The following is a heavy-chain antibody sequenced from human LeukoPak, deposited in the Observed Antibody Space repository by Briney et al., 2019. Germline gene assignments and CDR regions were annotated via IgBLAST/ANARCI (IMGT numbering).Heavy chain of an antibody. CDR3: TRDGEGASHY. CDR1: GFSFSGHW. V-gene: IGHV3-74*01. CDR2: ISPTGSTT. J-gene: IGHJ4*02. Sequence: GGSLRFSCTASGFSFSGHWMHWARQLPGKGLVWVSRISPTGSTTSYADSVKGRFTISRDNAKNSLYLQMNSLRVDDTAVYYCTRDGEGASHYWGQGTLVTASS. D-gene: IGHD3-10*01.